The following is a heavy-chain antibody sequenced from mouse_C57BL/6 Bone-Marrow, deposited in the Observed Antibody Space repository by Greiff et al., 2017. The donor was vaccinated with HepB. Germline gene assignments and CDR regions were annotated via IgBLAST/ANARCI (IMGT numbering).Heavy chain of an antibody. CDR1: GYSITSGYY. J-gene: IGHJ2*01. V-gene: IGHV3-6*01. D-gene: IGHD1-1*01. Sequence: DVQLQESGPGLVKPSQSLSLTCSVTGYSITSGYYWNWIRQFPGNKLEWMGYISYDGSNNYNPSLKNRISITRDTSKNQFFLKLNSVTTEDTATYYCASFTTVVDYWGQGTTLTVSS. CDR3: ASFTTVVDY. CDR2: ISYDGSN.